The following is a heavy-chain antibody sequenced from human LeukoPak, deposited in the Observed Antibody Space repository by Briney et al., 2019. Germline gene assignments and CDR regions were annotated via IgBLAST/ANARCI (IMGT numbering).Heavy chain of an antibody. CDR3: AKNIPTYFDY. CDR1: GFTFSSYW. V-gene: IGHV3-23*01. CDR2: ISGGGGST. D-gene: IGHD2-21*01. J-gene: IGHJ4*02. Sequence: PGGSLRLSCAASGFTFSSYWMHWVRQVPGKGLVWVSAISGGGGSTYYADSVKGRFTISRDNSKNTLYLQMNSLRAEDTAVYYCAKNIPTYFDYWGQGTLVTVSS.